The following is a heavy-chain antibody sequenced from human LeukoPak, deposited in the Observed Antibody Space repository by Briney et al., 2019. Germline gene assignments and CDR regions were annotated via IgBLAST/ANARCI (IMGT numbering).Heavy chain of an antibody. Sequence: ASVRVSCKASGYTFTGYYMHWVRQAPGQGLEWMGWINPNSGGTNYAQKFQGRVTMTRNTSISTAYMELSSLRSEDTAVYYCARGGVIHDFWSGYYTAGRKYWFDPWGQGTLVTVSS. CDR3: ARGGVIHDFWSGYYTAGRKYWFDP. D-gene: IGHD3-3*01. J-gene: IGHJ5*02. V-gene: IGHV1-2*02. CDR2: INPNSGGT. CDR1: GYTFTGYY.